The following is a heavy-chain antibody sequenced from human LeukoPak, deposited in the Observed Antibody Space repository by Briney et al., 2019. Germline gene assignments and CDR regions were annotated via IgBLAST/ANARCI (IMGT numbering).Heavy chain of an antibody. CDR3: ARSGIQSGYCRSTSCYTGY. CDR2: ISYDGSNK. CDR1: GFTFSSYA. Sequence: GGSLRLSCAASGFTFSSYAMHWVRQAPGKGLEWVAVISYDGSNKYYADSVKGRFTISRDNSKNTLYLQMNSLRAEDTAVYYCARSGIQSGYCRSTSCYTGYWGQGTLVTVSS. J-gene: IGHJ4*02. V-gene: IGHV3-30-3*01. D-gene: IGHD2-2*02.